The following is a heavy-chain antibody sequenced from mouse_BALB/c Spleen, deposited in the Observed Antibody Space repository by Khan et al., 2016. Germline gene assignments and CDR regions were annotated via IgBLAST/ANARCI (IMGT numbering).Heavy chain of an antibody. CDR1: GYTFTDYS. CDR3: ASGSNFGNSCPFAY. V-gene: IGHV9-2-1*01. CDR2: INTETGEP. D-gene: IGHD1-1*01. J-gene: IGHJ3*01. Sequence: QIQLVQSGPELKKPGETVKISCKASGYTFTDYSMHWVRQAPGKGLKWMGWINTETGEPTYADDFKGRFAFSLETSASTAYLQINNLKNEDSATXFCASGSNFGNSCPFAYWGQGTLVTVSA.